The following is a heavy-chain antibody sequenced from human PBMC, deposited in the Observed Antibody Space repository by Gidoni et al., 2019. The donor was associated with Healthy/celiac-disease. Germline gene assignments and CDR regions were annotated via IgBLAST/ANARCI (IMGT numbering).Heavy chain of an antibody. CDR2: IWYDGSNK. D-gene: IGHD6-19*01. Sequence: QVQLVESGGGVVQPGRSLRLSCAASGFTFISYGMHWVRQAPGKGLEWVAVIWYDGSNKYYADSVKGRFTISRDNSKNTLYLQMNSLRAEDTAVYYCAREPGIAVAGRYYYYYYGMDVWGQGTTVTVSS. J-gene: IGHJ6*02. V-gene: IGHV3-33*01. CDR3: AREPGIAVAGRYYYYYYGMDV. CDR1: GFTFISYG.